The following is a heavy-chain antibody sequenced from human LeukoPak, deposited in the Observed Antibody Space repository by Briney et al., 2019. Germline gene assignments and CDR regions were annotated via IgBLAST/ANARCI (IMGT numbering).Heavy chain of an antibody. Sequence: SETLSLTCAVSGGSISSRSHYWGWIRQPPGKGLEWIGSIYYSGYTYYNPSLKSRVTISVDTSKNQFSLKLSSVTAADTAVYYCARDGGDWNYCFDYWGQGTLVTVSS. J-gene: IGHJ4*02. CDR1: GGSISSRSHY. CDR2: IYYSGYT. V-gene: IGHV4-39*07. D-gene: IGHD1-7*01. CDR3: ARDGGDWNYCFDY.